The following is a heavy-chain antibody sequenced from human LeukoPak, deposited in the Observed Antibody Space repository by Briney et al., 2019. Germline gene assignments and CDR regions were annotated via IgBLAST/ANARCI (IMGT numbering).Heavy chain of an antibody. CDR2: IDPSDSYT. Sequence: GESLRISCKGSGYCFSNYWISWVRQLPGKGLEWMGRIDPSDSYTNYSPSFQGHVTISADKSISTAYLQWNSLKASDTAIYYCARQEYSGSYYVYWGQGTLVTVSS. CDR1: GYCFSNYW. J-gene: IGHJ4*02. CDR3: ARQEYSGSYYVY. D-gene: IGHD1-26*01. V-gene: IGHV5-10-1*01.